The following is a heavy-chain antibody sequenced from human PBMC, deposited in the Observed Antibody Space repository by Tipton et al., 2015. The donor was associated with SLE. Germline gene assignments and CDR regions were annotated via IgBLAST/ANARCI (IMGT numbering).Heavy chain of an antibody. CDR3: ARFIRPTSESSGYPTD. D-gene: IGHD3-22*01. Sequence: TLSLTCAVSGGSISNDYWSWIRQSPGEGLEWIGYIHYSGSTSYNPSLKSRVTISIDSSKNQFSLKLSSVTAADTAVYHCARFIRPTSESSGYPTDWGQGTLVTVSS. J-gene: IGHJ4*02. CDR2: IHYSGST. CDR1: GGSISNDY. V-gene: IGHV4-59*08.